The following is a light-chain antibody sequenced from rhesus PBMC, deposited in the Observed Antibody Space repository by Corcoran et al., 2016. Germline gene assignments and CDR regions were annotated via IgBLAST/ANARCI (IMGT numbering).Light chain of an antibody. Sequence: DIQLTQSPSSLSASVGDRVTITCRASQGISSSLAWYQQKSGKAPKLLIYDASNLQSGVPSRFSGSGSGTEVTLNISSLQPEDFATYYCQQRNSYPFTFGPGTKLDIK. V-gene: IGKV1-38*01. CDR2: DAS. J-gene: IGKJ3*01. CDR1: QGISSS. CDR3: QQRNSYPFT.